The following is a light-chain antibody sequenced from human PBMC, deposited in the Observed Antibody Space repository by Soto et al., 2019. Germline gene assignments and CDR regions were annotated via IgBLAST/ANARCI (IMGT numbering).Light chain of an antibody. Sequence: QTTQSPSTLSASLGARLPITFRASRSITRWLAWYQQKPGKAPKLLIYDAYSLESGVPSRFSGSGSGAEFTLTISSLQPDDFATYYCQQYNHYSGLTFGGGTKGEI. CDR3: QQYNHYSGLT. V-gene: IGKV1-5*01. CDR2: DAY. J-gene: IGKJ4*01. CDR1: RSITRW.